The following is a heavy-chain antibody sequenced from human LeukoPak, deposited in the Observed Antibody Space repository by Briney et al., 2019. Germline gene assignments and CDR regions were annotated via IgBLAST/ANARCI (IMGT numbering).Heavy chain of an antibody. CDR1: GGSISSSSYY. Sequence: SETLSLTCTVSGGSISSSSYYWGWIRQPPGKGLEWIGSIYYSGSTYYNPSLKSRVTISVDTSKNQFSLKLSSVTAADTAVYYCARSFRYYYDSRGSRVEYFQHWGQGTLVTVSS. CDR2: IYYSGST. J-gene: IGHJ1*01. D-gene: IGHD3-22*01. V-gene: IGHV4-39*01. CDR3: ARSFRYYYDSRGSRVEYFQH.